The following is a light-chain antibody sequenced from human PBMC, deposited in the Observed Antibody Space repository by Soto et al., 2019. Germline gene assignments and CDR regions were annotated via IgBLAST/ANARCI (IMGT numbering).Light chain of an antibody. J-gene: IGKJ2*01. CDR2: AAS. CDR1: QGISSY. V-gene: IGKV1-8*01. Sequence: AIRMTHSQSSFSASTGDRVTITCRASQGISSYLAWYQQKPGKAPKLLIYAASTLQSGVPSRFSGSGSGTDFTLTISCLQSEDFATYYCQQYYSYPYTFGQGTKLEIK. CDR3: QQYYSYPYT.